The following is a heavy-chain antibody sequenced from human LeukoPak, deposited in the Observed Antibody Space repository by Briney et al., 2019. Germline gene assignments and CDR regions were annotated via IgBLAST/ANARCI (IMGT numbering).Heavy chain of an antibody. J-gene: IGHJ1*01. Sequence: PSETLSLTCNVSGDSINTYFWNWIRQPPGKGLEWLGYISHSGSTNYNPSLKSRLTMSVDTSKNQFSLRLTSATAADTAVYFCAKSGWLRRAFFQDWGQGILVTVSS. V-gene: IGHV4-59*01. CDR1: GDSINTYF. D-gene: IGHD6-19*01. CDR3: AKSGWLRRAFFQD. CDR2: ISHSGST.